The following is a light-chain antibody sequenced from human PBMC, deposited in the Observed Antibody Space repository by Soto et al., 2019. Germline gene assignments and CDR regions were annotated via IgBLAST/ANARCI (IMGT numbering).Light chain of an antibody. V-gene: IGKV1-5*03. CDR2: KAS. CDR3: QQYYSHWT. Sequence: DIQMTQSPSTLSASVGDRVTITCRAGQSISSWLAWYQQRPGKAPKLLIYKASSLGSGVPSRFSGSGSGTEFTLTINSLQPDDSATYYCQQYYSHWTFGQGTNVEI. CDR1: QSISSW. J-gene: IGKJ1*01.